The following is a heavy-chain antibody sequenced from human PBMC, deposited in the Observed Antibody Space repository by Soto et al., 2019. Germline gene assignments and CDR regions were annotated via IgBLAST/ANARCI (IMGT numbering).Heavy chain of an antibody. J-gene: IGHJ4*01. CDR2: ISPYKGHT. Sequence: QVQLVQSGAEVKKPGASVKVSCKASGYSFTSCGISWVRQAPGQGLEWMGWISPYKGHTNYAQNLQGRVTMTTDASTITAYMELRSLISADSAVYYCVRDLDGSGSYYTAYWGHGTLVTVSS. CDR3: VRDLDGSGSYYTAY. CDR1: GYSFTSCG. D-gene: IGHD3-10*01. V-gene: IGHV1-18*01.